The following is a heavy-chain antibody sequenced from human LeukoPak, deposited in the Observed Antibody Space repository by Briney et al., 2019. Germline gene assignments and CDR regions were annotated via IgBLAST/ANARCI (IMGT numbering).Heavy chain of an antibody. J-gene: IGHJ5*02. CDR1: GYTFTGYY. CDR2: INPNSGGT. Sequence: ASVKVSCKASGYTFTGYYMHWVRQAPGQGLEWMGWINPNSGGTNYAQKFQGRVTMTRDTSISTAYMELSRLRSDDTAVYYCARDDDSWYGNWFDPWGQGTLVTVSS. D-gene: IGHD6-13*01. CDR3: ARDDDSWYGNWFDP. V-gene: IGHV1-2*02.